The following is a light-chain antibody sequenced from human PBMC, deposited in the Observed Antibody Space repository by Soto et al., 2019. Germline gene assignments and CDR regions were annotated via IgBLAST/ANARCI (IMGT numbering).Light chain of an antibody. Sequence: QSVLSQPASVSGSPGRSITISCTGSTSGVCAYNYSSWYKHNKGKAQKLIIHEVSNRPSGLSNRFSGSKSGKKDYLTISGIHADDEGDYYCSSKTSSRSPFVLGTGTKVTVL. CDR1: TSGVCAYNY. J-gene: IGLJ1*01. CDR2: EVS. CDR3: SSKTSSRSPFV. V-gene: IGLV2-14*01.